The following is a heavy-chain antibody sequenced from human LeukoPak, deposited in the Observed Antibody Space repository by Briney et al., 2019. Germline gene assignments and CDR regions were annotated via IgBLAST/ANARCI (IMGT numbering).Heavy chain of an antibody. J-gene: IGHJ4*02. Sequence: GGSLRLSCAAYRFTFNSYAMNWLRQAPGKGLEWGSHISPSGDTTYYADSVKGRFTISRDSTKNTLSLQMNSLRVEDTAVYYCAKIPKGGYFDYWGQGTLVTVSS. D-gene: IGHD2-2*01. CDR3: AKIPKGGYFDY. V-gene: IGHV3-23*01. CDR1: RFTFNSYA. CDR2: ISPSGDTT.